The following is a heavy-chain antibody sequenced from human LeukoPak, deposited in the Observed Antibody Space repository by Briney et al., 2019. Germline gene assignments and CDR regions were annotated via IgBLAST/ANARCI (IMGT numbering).Heavy chain of an antibody. CDR1: GYTFTTYG. D-gene: IGHD4-17*01. V-gene: IGHV1-46*01. CDR2: INPSGGNT. CDR3: ARYGHSPFFDY. Sequence: GASVKVSCKASGYTFTTYGISWVRQAPGQGLEWMGIINPSGGNTTNAQKFQGRVIMTRDMSTSTVYMELSSLRSEDTAVYFCARYGHSPFFDYWGQGTLVIVSS. J-gene: IGHJ4*02.